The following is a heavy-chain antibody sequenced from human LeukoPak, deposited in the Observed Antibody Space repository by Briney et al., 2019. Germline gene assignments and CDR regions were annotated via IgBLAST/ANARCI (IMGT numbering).Heavy chain of an antibody. CDR2: ISYDGSNK. CDR1: GFTFSSYA. V-gene: IGHV3-30*04. Sequence: GGSLRLSCAASGFTFSSYAMHWVRQAPGKGLEWVAVISYDGSNKYYADSVKGRFTISRDNSKNTLYLQMNSLRAEDTAVYNCARDRGWHYGSGSYYDYWGQGTLVTVSS. CDR3: ARDRGWHYGSGSYYDY. J-gene: IGHJ4*02. D-gene: IGHD3-10*01.